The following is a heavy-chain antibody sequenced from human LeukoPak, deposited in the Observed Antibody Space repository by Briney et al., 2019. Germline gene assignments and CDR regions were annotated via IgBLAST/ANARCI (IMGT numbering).Heavy chain of an antibody. CDR1: GGSISSYY. Sequence: SEALSLTCTVSGGSISSYYWSWIRQPAGKGLEWIGRIYTSGSTNYNPSLKSRVAISVDTSKNQFSLKLSSVTAADTAVYYCARGQGLRITGTDPPFDYWGQGTLVTVSS. CDR2: IYTSGST. D-gene: IGHD1-20*01. V-gene: IGHV4-4*07. CDR3: ARGQGLRITGTDPPFDY. J-gene: IGHJ4*02.